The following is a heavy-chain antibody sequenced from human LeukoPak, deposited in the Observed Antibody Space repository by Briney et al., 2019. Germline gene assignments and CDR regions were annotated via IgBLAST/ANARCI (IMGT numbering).Heavy chain of an antibody. CDR2: INPNSGGT. D-gene: IGHD5-12*01. J-gene: IGHJ4*02. Sequence: ASVTVSCKASGYTFTGYYMHWVRQAPGQGLEWMGWINPNSGGTNYAQKFQGRVTMTRDTSISTAYMELSRLRSDDTAVYYCARDSGYIVATIMLAYWGQGTLVTVSS. V-gene: IGHV1-2*02. CDR1: GYTFTGYY. CDR3: ARDSGYIVATIMLAY.